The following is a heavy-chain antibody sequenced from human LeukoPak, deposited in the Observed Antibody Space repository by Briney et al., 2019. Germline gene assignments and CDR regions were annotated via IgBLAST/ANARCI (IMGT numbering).Heavy chain of an antibody. CDR3: AKDPIGVLPDAFDI. CDR2: IRGNGGGP. Sequence: PGGSPRLSCAASGFTFSNYAMTWVRQAPGKGLEWVSSIRGNGGGPFYADSVKGRFTISRDNFENMLFLQMNSLRADDAAVYYCAKDPIGVLPDAFDICGQGTMVSVSS. J-gene: IGHJ3*02. D-gene: IGHD3-10*01. CDR1: GFTFSNYA. V-gene: IGHV3-23*01.